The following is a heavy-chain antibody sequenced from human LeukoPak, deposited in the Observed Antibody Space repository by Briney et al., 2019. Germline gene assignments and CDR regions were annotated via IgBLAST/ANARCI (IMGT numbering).Heavy chain of an antibody. CDR1: GFTFSNAW. D-gene: IGHD2-21*02. J-gene: IGHJ6*03. Sequence: GGSLRLSCAASGFTFSNAWMSWVRQAPGKGLEWVGRIKSKTDGGTTDYAAPVKGRFTISRDDSKNTLYLQMNSLKTEDTAVYYCTTAATDYYYYYYMDVWGKGTTVTVSS. CDR2: IKSKTDGGTT. CDR3: TTAATDYYYYYYMDV. V-gene: IGHV3-15*01.